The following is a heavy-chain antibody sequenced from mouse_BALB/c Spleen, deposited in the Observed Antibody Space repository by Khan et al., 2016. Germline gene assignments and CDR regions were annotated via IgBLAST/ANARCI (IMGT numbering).Heavy chain of an antibody. V-gene: IGHV3-2*02. CDR1: GYSITSDYA. Sequence: EVQLQESGPGLVKPSQSLSLTYTVTGYSITSDYAWNWIRQFPGNKLEWMGYISYSGSTRYYPSLNSRISFTRDTSKNQFFLQLNSVTTEDTATXYCARTPTAYYTMDYWGQGTSVTVSS. J-gene: IGHJ4*01. CDR2: ISYSGST. D-gene: IGHD1-2*01. CDR3: ARTPTAYYTMDY.